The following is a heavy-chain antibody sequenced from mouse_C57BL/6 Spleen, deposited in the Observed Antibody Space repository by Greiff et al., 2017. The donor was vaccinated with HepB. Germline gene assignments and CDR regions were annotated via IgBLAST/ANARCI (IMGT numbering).Heavy chain of an antibody. Sequence: VKLQQPGAELVKPGASVKLSCKASGYTFTSYWMHWVKQRPGQGLEWIGMIHPNSGSTNYNEKFKSKATLTVDKSSSTAYMQLSSLTSEDSAVYYCARYYDGYYPWFAYWGQGTLVTVSA. D-gene: IGHD2-3*01. CDR2: IHPNSGST. CDR1: GYTFTSYW. CDR3: ARYYDGYYPWFAY. J-gene: IGHJ3*01. V-gene: IGHV1-64*01.